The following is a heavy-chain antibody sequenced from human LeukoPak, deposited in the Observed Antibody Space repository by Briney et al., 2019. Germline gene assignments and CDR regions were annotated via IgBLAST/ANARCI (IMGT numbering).Heavy chain of an antibody. Sequence: GESLKISCQISGYIFTTYWIAWVRQMPGKGLEWMGVIYPADSDTKYSPSFQGQVTFSVDKSISTAYLQWNSLKASDTAIYCCARRPAFYFDYWGQGTLVTVSS. CDR3: ARRPAFYFDY. CDR2: IYPADSDT. CDR1: GYIFTTYW. V-gene: IGHV5-51*01. D-gene: IGHD6-6*01. J-gene: IGHJ4*02.